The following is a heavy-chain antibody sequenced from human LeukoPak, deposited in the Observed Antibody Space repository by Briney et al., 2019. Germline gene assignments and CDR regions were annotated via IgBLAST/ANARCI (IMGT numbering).Heavy chain of an antibody. D-gene: IGHD3-22*01. V-gene: IGHV2-5*01. J-gene: IGHJ4*02. CDR2: IYWNDDK. CDR1: GFSLRTSGVG. CDR3: AHRRTYNYDSSGYSSFDY. Sequence: SGPTLVNPTQTLTLTCTFSGFSLRTSGVGVAWIRQPPGKALEWLALIYWNDDKSYSPSLKNRLTITKDTSKKQVVLTMTNMDPVDTGTYYCAHRRTYNYDSSGYSSFDYWGQGTLVTVSS.